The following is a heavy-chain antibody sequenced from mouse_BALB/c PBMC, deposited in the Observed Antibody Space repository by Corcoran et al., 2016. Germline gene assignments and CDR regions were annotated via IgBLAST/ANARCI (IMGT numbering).Heavy chain of an antibody. CDR2: IDPANGNT. CDR1: GFNIKDTY. D-gene: IGHD4-1*01. J-gene: IGHJ3*01. CDR3: ARSGTGVAY. Sequence: EVQLQQSGAELVKPGASVKLSCTASGFNIKDTYMNWVKQRPEQGLEWIGRIDPANGNTKYDPKFQGKATITADTSSNTAYLQLCSLTSEDTAVYYCARSGTGVAYCGQGTLVTVSA. V-gene: IGHV14-3*02.